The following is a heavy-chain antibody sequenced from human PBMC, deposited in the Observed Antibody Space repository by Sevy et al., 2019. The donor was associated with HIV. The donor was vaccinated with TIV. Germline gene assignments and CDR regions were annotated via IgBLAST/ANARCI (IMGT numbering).Heavy chain of an antibody. CDR2: IKQDAGQK. CDR1: GFTFSKYW. Sequence: GGSLRLSCAASGFTFSKYWMGWVRRAPGKGLEWVANIKQDAGQKYYVDSVKGRFTISRDNAKNSLYLQMNSLRAEDTAVYFCARDDGNYYFHYWGQRTLVTVSS. V-gene: IGHV3-7*01. J-gene: IGHJ4*02. D-gene: IGHD1-7*01. CDR3: ARDDGNYYFHY.